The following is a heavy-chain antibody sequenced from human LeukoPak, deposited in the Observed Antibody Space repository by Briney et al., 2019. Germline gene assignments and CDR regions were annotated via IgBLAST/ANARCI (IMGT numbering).Heavy chain of an antibody. CDR3: ARENVDYDFWSGYPNWFDP. Sequence: GGSLRLSCAASGFTFSNYWMSWVRQAPGKGLEWVANIRQDGSEKYYVDSVKGRFTISRDNSEKSLSLQMNSLRAEDTAVYYCARENVDYDFWSGYPNWFDPWGQGTLVTVSS. CDR2: IRQDGSEK. V-gene: IGHV3-7*05. J-gene: IGHJ5*02. CDR1: GFTFSNYW. D-gene: IGHD3-3*01.